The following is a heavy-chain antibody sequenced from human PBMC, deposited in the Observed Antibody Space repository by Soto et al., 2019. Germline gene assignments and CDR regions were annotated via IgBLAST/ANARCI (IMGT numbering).Heavy chain of an antibody. CDR3: ASYIVLMVYAIRGYSYGYDAFDI. V-gene: IGHV1-69*01. CDR2: IIPIFGTA. D-gene: IGHD2-8*01. Sequence: QVQLVQSGAEVKKPGFSVKVSCKASGGTFSSYAISWVRQAPGQGLEWMGGIIPIFGTANYAQKFQGRVTITADESTSTAYMELSSLRSEDTAVYYCASYIVLMVYAIRGYSYGYDAFDIWGQGTMVTVSS. CDR1: GGTFSSYA. J-gene: IGHJ3*02.